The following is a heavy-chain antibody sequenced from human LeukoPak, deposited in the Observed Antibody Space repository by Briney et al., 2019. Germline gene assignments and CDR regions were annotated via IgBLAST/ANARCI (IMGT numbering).Heavy chain of an antibody. CDR2: IHWNGGTT. CDR1: GFTFDDYA. CDR3: ARDSLRYFDFAFDL. Sequence: GGSLRLSCAASGFTFDDYAMSWVRQVTGKGLEWVSGIHWNGGTTGYADSVKGRFIISRDNAKNFLYLQMNSLRAEDTAFYYCARDSLRYFDFAFDLWGQGTMVTVSS. V-gene: IGHV3-20*04. J-gene: IGHJ3*01. D-gene: IGHD3-9*01.